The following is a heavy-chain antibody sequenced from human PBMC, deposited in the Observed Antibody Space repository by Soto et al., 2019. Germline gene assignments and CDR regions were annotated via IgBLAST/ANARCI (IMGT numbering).Heavy chain of an antibody. D-gene: IGHD3-16*01. V-gene: IGHV3-74*01. CDR2: IKGDESAT. CDR1: GFTFSTYW. CDR3: ARGGLGAYWFDP. J-gene: IGHJ5*02. Sequence: EVQLVESGGGLVQAGASLRLSCAASGFTFSTYWMHWVRQDPGKGLMWLSRIKGDESATNYADSVEGRFTISRDNAKNTVYLQVNSLRVEDTAVYYCARGGLGAYWFDPWGQGTLVTVSS.